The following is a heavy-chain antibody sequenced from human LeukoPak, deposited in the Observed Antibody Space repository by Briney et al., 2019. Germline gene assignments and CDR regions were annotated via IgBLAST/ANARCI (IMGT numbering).Heavy chain of an antibody. CDR2: VNPQGGT. CDR3: AREGGSYPPLAY. J-gene: IGHJ4*02. Sequence: PSGTLSLTCDVCGGSITQTNYWTWVRQPPGKGLEWIGEVNPQGGTNYNPPLLRRVAISVDPSANHVSLQLTSVTAADMAVYYCAREGGSYPPLAYSGQGTLVTVSS. V-gene: IGHV4-4*02. CDR1: GGSITQTNY. D-gene: IGHD3-10*01.